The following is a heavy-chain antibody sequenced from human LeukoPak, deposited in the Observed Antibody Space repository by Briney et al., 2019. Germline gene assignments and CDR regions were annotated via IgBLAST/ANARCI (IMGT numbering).Heavy chain of an antibody. J-gene: IGHJ4*02. CDR3: ARHREFQDNFDY. V-gene: IGHV4-39*01. Sequence: PSETLSLTCTVSGGSISSSSYHWGWIRQPPGKGLEWIGSIYYSGSTYYNPSLKSRVTISVDTSKNQFSLKLSSVTAADTAVYYCARHREFQDNFDYWGQGTLVTVSS. CDR2: IYYSGST. D-gene: IGHD3-10*01. CDR1: GGSISSSSYH.